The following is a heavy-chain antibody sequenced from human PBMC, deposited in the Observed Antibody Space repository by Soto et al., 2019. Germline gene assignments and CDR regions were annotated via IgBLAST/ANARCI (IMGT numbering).Heavy chain of an antibody. V-gene: IGHV1-18*01. J-gene: IGHJ6*02. CDR2: ISSYSGNT. D-gene: IGHD2-2*01. CDR3: ARDRGVVIPAVTYGMDV. Sequence: QVQLVQSGAEVQKPGASVKVSCKASGYTLSSHGFSWVRQAPGQGLEWMGWISSYSGNTRYAQKFQGRVTFTTDTSTSTGYMELMDLRSDATATYYCARDRGVVIPAVTYGMDVWGQGTTVTVSS. CDR1: GYTLSSHG.